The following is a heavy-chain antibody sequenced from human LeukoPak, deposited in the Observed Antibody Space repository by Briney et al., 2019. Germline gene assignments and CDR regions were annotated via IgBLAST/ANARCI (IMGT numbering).Heavy chain of an antibody. CDR2: IYYSGST. V-gene: IGHV4-30-4*08. J-gene: IGHJ3*02. Sequence: SQTLSLTCTVSGGSISSGDYYWSWIRQPPGKGLEWIGYIYYSGSTYYNPSLKSRVTISVDTSKNQFSLKLSSVTAADTAVCYCARRTPSWAFDIWGQGTMVTVSS. CDR3: ARRTPSWAFDI. CDR1: GGSISSGDYY.